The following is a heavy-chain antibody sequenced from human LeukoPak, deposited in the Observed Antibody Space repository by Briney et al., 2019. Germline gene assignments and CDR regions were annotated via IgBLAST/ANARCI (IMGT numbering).Heavy chain of an antibody. Sequence: GGSLRLSCAASGFTFSGYDMHWVRQAPGKGLEWVAFIRYDASNKYYTDSVKGRFTISRDNAKNTLYLQMNSLRPEDTAVYYCAKASAIDYWGQGTLVTVSS. J-gene: IGHJ4*02. V-gene: IGHV3-30*02. CDR2: IRYDASNK. CDR3: AKASAIDY. CDR1: GFTFSGYD.